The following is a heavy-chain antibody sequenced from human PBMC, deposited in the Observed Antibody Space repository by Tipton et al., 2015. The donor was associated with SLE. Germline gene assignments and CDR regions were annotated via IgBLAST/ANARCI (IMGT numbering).Heavy chain of an antibody. V-gene: IGHV4-61*09. CDR2: VSAGGDS. CDR3: ARAYGASFDF. D-gene: IGHD4-17*01. CDR1: GGSFSSGSYS. J-gene: IGHJ4*02. Sequence: TLSLTCTVSGGSFSSGSYSWSWIRQPAGKGLEWIGHVSAGGDSNYNSSLKSRVTMSVDTSKRQFSLKLSSVTAADTAVYYCARAYGASFDFWSQGSLVTVSS.